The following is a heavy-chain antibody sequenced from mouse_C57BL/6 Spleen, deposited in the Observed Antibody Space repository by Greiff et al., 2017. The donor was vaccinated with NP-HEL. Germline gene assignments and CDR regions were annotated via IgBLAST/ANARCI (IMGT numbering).Heavy chain of an antibody. V-gene: IGHV2-6*01. CDR1: GFSLTSYG. Sequence: QVQLQQSGPGLVAPSQSLSITCTVSGFSLTSYGVDWVRQSPGKGLEWLGVIWGVGSGNYNSALKSRLSISKDNSKSQVFLKMNSLQTEDTAMYYCASGAYWGQGTLVTVSA. CDR2: IWGVGSG. CDR3: ASGAY. J-gene: IGHJ3*01.